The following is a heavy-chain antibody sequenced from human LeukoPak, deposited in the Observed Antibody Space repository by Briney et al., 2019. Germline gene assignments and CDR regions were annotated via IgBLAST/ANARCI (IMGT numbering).Heavy chain of an antibody. CDR1: GGSISSSNW. CDR2: IYHSGST. V-gene: IGHV4-4*02. J-gene: IGHJ5*02. D-gene: IGHD2-2*01. Sequence: SETLSLTCAVSGGSISSSNWWSWVRQPPGKGLEWIGEIYHSGSTNYNPSLKSRVTISVDKSKNQFSLKLSSVTAADTAVYYCARVWVVPAAMGPGGFDLWGQGTLVTVSS. CDR3: ARVWVVPAAMGPGGFDL.